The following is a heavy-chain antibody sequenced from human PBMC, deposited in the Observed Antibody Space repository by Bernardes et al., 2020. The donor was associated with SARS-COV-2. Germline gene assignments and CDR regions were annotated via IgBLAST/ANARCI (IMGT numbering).Heavy chain of an antibody. CDR3: ARQHRSSWLFDY. Sequence: ASVKVSCKASGSTFPTMQWVRQAPGQGLAWMGIIYPGDDITNYAQKFRGRVTVTRDTSTNTVYMELSSLRSEDTAVYYCARQHRSSWLFDYWGQGTLVTVSS. CDR1: GSTFPT. V-gene: IGHV1-46*01. CDR2: IYPGDDIT. J-gene: IGHJ4*02. D-gene: IGHD6-13*01.